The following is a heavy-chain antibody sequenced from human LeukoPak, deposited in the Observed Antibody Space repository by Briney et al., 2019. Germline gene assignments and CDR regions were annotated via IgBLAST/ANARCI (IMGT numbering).Heavy chain of an antibody. CDR1: GYTFTDYF. Sequence: ASVKVSCKTSGYTFTDYFMHWVRHAPGQGLEWMGWINPSSGATNFAPKFQGRVTMTRDTSISTAYMELTRLTSDDTAVYYCARDLRFYYGSGSYYELEYWGQGTLVTVSS. CDR2: INPSSGAT. V-gene: IGHV1-2*02. J-gene: IGHJ4*02. CDR3: ARDLRFYYGSGSYYELEY. D-gene: IGHD3-10*01.